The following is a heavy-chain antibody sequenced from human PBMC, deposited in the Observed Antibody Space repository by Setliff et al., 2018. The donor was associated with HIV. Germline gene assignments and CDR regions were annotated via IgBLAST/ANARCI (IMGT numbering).Heavy chain of an antibody. CDR3: ATSPLGYCSGGSCSHYFDY. J-gene: IGHJ4*02. Sequence: PGASLTISCKGSGYSFTTYWIGWVRQMPGKGLEWMGIIYPGDSDTRYSPSFQGQVTISADKSISTAYLQWSSLKASDTAMYYCATSPLGYCSGGSCSHYFDYPGPGTLVTVSS. CDR1: GYSFTTYW. CDR2: IYPGDSDT. V-gene: IGHV5-51*01. D-gene: IGHD2-15*01.